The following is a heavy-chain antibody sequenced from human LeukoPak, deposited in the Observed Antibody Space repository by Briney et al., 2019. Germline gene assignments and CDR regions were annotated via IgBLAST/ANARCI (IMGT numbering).Heavy chain of an antibody. V-gene: IGHV4-34*01. Sequence: PSETLSLTCAVYGGSFSGYYWSWTRQPPGKGLEWIGEINHSGSTNYNPSLKSRVTISVDTSKNQFSLKLSSVTAADTAAYYCARASWYGGYFDYWGQGTLVTVSS. CDR3: ARASWYGGYFDY. CDR1: GGSFSGYY. D-gene: IGHD6-13*01. CDR2: INHSGST. J-gene: IGHJ4*01.